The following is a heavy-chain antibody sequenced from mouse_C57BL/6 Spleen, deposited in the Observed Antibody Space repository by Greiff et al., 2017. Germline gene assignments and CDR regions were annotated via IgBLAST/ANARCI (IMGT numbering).Heavy chain of an antibody. Sequence: QVQLQQSGPELVKPGASVKLSCKASGYTFTSYDINWVKQRPGQGLEWIGWIYPRDGSTKYNEKFKGKATLTVDTSSSTAYMELHSLTSEDSAVYFCARSDYDERGTPWFAYWGQGTLVTVSA. CDR1: GYTFTSYD. CDR2: IYPRDGST. CDR3: ARSDYDERGTPWFAY. J-gene: IGHJ3*01. V-gene: IGHV1-85*01. D-gene: IGHD2-4*01.